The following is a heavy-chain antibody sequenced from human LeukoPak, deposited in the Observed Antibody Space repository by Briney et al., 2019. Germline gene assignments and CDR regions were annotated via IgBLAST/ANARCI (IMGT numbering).Heavy chain of an antibody. V-gene: IGHV4-59*01. J-gene: IGHJ3*02. CDR1: GDSISSYY. CDR2: IYYIGST. CDR3: ARDYAFDI. Sequence: SETLSLTCTVSGDSISSYYWSWIRQPPGKGLEWIGYIYYIGSTNYNPSLKSRVTISVDTSKNQFSLKLSSVTAADTALYYCARDYAFDIWGQGTMVTVSS.